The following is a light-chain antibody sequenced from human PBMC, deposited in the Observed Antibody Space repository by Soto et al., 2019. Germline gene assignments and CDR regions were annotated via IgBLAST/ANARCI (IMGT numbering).Light chain of an antibody. V-gene: IGKV3-20*01. CDR3: QQSGSSPLT. J-gene: IGKJ4*01. CDR1: QSVSNNY. CDR2: GAS. Sequence: EIVLTQSPGTLRLSPGERATFSCSASQSVSNNYLAWYQQKPGQAPRLLIYGASSRATGIPDRFSGSGSATDFTLTISRLEPEDFAVYFCQQSGSSPLTFGGGTEVDIK.